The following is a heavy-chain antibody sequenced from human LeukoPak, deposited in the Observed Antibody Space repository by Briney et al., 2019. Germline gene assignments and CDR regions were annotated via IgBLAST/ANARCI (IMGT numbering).Heavy chain of an antibody. CDR3: ARVRYFYMDV. CDR1: GDSNSTSSFY. D-gene: IGHD3-9*01. J-gene: IGHJ6*03. CDR2: VYQTGST. V-gene: IGHV4-39*01. Sequence: SETLSLTCTVSGDSNSTSSFYWGWIRQPPGKGLEWIANVYQTGSTYYNPSLKSRVAMSVDTSRNQFSLNLTSVTAADTAVYYCARVRYFYMDVWGKGTTVTVSS.